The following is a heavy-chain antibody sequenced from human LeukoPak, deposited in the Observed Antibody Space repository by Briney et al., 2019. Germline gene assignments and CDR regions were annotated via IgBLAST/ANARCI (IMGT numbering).Heavy chain of an antibody. V-gene: IGHV3-30*04. CDR1: GFTFSSYA. Sequence: GGSLRLSCAASGFTFSSYAMHWVRQAPGKGLEWVAVISYDGSNKYYADSVKRRFTISRDNSKNTLYLQMNSLRAEDTAVYYCARDQYSTLDYWGQGTLVTVSS. CDR3: ARDQYSTLDY. J-gene: IGHJ4*02. CDR2: ISYDGSNK. D-gene: IGHD6-13*01.